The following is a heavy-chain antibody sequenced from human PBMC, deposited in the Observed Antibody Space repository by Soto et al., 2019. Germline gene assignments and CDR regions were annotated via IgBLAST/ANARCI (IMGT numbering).Heavy chain of an antibody. CDR2: FYYTGIT. CDR3: ARHVVESLSFGESVHHFVY. D-gene: IGHD3-10*01. J-gene: IGHJ4*01. Sequence: QVQLQESGPGLVKPSETLSLTCTVSGGSISNYYWSWIRQPPGKGLEWIGYFYYTGITNYHPSLTRRVPLSVDTSKYQWSLQLRSVTAADTAVYYFARHVVESLSFGESVHHFVYCGHGTLVTVSS. CDR1: GGSISNYY. V-gene: IGHV4-59*08.